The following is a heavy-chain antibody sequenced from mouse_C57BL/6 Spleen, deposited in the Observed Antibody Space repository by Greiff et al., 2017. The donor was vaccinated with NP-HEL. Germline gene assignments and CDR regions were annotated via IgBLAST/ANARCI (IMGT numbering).Heavy chain of an antibody. J-gene: IGHJ4*01. CDR1: GYSITSGYY. Sequence: EVHLVESGPGLVKPSQSLSLTCSVTGYSITSGYYWNWIRQFPGNKLEWMGYISYDGSNNYNPSLKNRISITRDTSKNQFFLKLNSVTTEDTATYYCASRGWLLPYYAMDYWGQGTSVTVSS. V-gene: IGHV3-6*01. CDR2: ISYDGSN. D-gene: IGHD2-3*01. CDR3: ASRGWLLPYYAMDY.